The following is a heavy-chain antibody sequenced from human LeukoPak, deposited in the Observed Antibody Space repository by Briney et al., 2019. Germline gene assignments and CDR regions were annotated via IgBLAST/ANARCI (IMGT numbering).Heavy chain of an antibody. CDR3: AKERERTTFYDH. V-gene: IGHV3-30*18. Sequence: GGSLRLSCAASGYTFTSYGMHWVRQAPGKGLEWVAVISYDASNKYYGDSVKGRFTISGDNSKSTLYLQMNSLRAEDTAVYYCAKERERTTFYDHWGQGTLVTVSS. CDR2: ISYDASNK. D-gene: IGHD2/OR15-2a*01. J-gene: IGHJ4*02. CDR1: GYTFTSYG.